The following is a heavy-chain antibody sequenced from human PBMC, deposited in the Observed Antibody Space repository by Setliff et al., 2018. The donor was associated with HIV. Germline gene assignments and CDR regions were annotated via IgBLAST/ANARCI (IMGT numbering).Heavy chain of an antibody. Sequence: SETLSLTCAVYGESFSGYYWSWIRQPAGKGLEWIGEMNDSGSTYYTPSLKSRVTISVDTSKNQFSLRLSSVTAADTAVYYCARDRGVIKEKPFDDWGQGTLVTVSS. D-gene: IGHD3-10*01. CDR2: MNDSGST. J-gene: IGHJ4*02. CDR3: ARDRGVIKEKPFDD. CDR1: GESFSGYY. V-gene: IGHV4-34*01.